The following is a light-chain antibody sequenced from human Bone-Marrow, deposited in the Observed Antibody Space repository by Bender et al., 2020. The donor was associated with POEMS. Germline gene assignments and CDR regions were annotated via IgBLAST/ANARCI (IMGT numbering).Light chain of an antibody. J-gene: IGLJ2*01. CDR3: CSYAGSSTFPV. Sequence: QSALTQPASISGSPGQAITISCTGTSRDVGISNLVSWYQQYPGRAPKLIIFEVTQRPSGVSDRFSGSKSGNTASLTISGLRAEDEADYYCCSYAGSSTFPVFGGGTKLTVL. CDR1: SRDVGISNL. V-gene: IGLV2-23*02. CDR2: EVT.